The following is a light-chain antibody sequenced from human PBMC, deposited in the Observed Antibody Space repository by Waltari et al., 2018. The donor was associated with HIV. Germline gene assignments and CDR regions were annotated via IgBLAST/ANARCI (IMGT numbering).Light chain of an antibody. CDR3: AAWDDSLSGSVV. Sequence: QSVLTKPPSASGAPGQRVSISCSGGNSNIGRYAVSWYQQLPGTAPKLLSYSKTQRPSGFPDRFSGSKSDSSASLAIGGLHSEDESDDYCAAWDDSLSGSVVFGGGIKLTVL. J-gene: IGLJ2*01. CDR2: SKT. V-gene: IGLV1-44*01. CDR1: NSNIGRYA.